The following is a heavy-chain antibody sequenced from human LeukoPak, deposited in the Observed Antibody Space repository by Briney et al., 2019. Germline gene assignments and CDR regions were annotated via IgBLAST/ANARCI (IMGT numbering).Heavy chain of an antibody. V-gene: IGHV3-7*04. D-gene: IGHD5-18*01. CDR2: VKQDGSEM. CDR3: ARDFRNSYGPTSYYFDY. Sequence: GGSLRLSCAASGXTFSNYWLNWVRQAPGKGLEWVDNVKQDGSEMYSVAFVKGRFTISRDNAKNSLYLQMNSLRAEDTAVYYCARDFRNSYGPTSYYFDYWGQGTLVTVSS. CDR1: GXTFSNYW. J-gene: IGHJ4*02.